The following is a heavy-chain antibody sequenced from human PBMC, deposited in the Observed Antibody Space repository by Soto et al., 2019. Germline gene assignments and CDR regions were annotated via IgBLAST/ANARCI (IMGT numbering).Heavy chain of an antibody. D-gene: IGHD3-22*01. V-gene: IGHV3-15*07. CDR2: IKSKTDGGTT. Sequence: EVQLVESGGGLVKPGGSLRLSCAASGFTFSNAWMNWVRQAPGQGLEWVGRIKSKTDGGTTDYAEPVKGRFTISRDYSKNTLSLQMNSLKTDDTAVYFCSASLYYYGSAYYQPWGQGTLVTVSS. CDR3: SASLYYYGSAYYQP. CDR1: GFTFSNAW. J-gene: IGHJ5*02.